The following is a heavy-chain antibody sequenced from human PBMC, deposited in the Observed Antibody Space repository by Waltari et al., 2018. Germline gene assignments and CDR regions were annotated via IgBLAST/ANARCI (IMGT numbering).Heavy chain of an antibody. CDR3: ASSRVGYCSGGSCHPFDI. D-gene: IGHD2-15*01. CDR2: IIPIFGTA. J-gene: IGHJ3*02. V-gene: IGHV1-69*13. CDR1: GGTFSSYA. Sequence: QVQLVQSGAEVKKPGSSVQVSCKASGGTFSSYAIRWVRQAPGQGLEWMGGIIPIFGTANYAQKFQGRVTITADESTSTAYMELSSLRSEDTAVYYCASSRVGYCSGGSCHPFDIWGQGTMVTVSS.